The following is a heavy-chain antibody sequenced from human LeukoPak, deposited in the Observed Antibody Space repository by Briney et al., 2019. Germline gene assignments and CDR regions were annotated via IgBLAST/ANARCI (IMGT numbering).Heavy chain of an antibody. CDR3: ARRGTQRKGWNWLDP. CDR1: GGSISSYY. Sequence: SETLSLTCTVSGGSISSYYWSWIRQPPGKGLEWIGYIYYSGSTNYNPSLKSRVTISVDTSKNQFSLKLSSVTAADTAVHYCARRGTQRKGWNWLDPWGQGILVTVSS. CDR2: IYYSGST. J-gene: IGHJ5*02. V-gene: IGHV4-59*08. D-gene: IGHD3-16*01.